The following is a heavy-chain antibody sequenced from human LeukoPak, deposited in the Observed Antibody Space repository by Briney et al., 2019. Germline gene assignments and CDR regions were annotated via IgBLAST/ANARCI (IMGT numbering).Heavy chain of an antibody. CDR3: ARERDGYQPFFDY. CDR1: GFTFITYS. Sequence: GGSLRLSCAASGFTFITYSMNWVRQAPGKEPEWVSAVSSSSDYKSYADSVRGRFTISRDNAKNSLYLQMNSLRAEDTAVYYCARERDGYQPFFDYWGQGTLVTVSS. V-gene: IGHV3-21*01. CDR2: VSSSSDYK. J-gene: IGHJ4*02. D-gene: IGHD5-24*01.